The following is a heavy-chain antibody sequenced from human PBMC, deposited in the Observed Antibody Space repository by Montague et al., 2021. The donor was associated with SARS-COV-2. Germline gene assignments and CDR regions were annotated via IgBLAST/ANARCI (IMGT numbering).Heavy chain of an antibody. J-gene: IGHJ4*02. CDR2: IYYSGST. V-gene: IGHV4-39*01. D-gene: IGHD2/OR15-2a*01. CDR1: GGSISSSSYY. Sequence: SETLSLTCTVSGGSISSSSYYWGWIRQPPGKGLEWIGSIYYSGSTYYNPSLKSRVTISVDTSKNQFSLKLSSVTAADTAVYYCARSYRVLPAASFDYWGQGTLVTVSS. CDR3: ARSYRVLPAASFDY.